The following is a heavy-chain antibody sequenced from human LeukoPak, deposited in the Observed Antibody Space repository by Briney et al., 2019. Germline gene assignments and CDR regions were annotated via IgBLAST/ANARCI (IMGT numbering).Heavy chain of an antibody. V-gene: IGHV4-4*07. J-gene: IGHJ4*02. CDR2: IYSSGRT. CDR3: ARIREVEMATVYFDY. CDR1: GGSIITYY. Sequence: SETLSLTCTVSGGSIITYYWSWIRQPAGKGLEWIGRIYSSGRTNYHPSLESRVTMSVDTSKNQFSLKLSSVTAADTAVYYCARIREVEMATVYFDYWGQGTLVTVSS. D-gene: IGHD5-24*01.